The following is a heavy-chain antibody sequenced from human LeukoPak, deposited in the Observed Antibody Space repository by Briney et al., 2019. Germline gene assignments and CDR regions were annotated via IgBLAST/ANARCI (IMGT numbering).Heavy chain of an antibody. V-gene: IGHV3-53*01. J-gene: IGHJ4*02. CDR2: IYSGGST. D-gene: IGHD3-22*01. Sequence: GGSLRLSCAASGFSVSNNYMSWVRQPPGKGLEWVSVIYSGGSTYYADSVKGRFTISRDNAKNSLYLQMNSLRAEDTAVYYCARDFRYYYDSSGCWGQGTLVTVSS. CDR1: GFSVSNNY. CDR3: ARDFRYYYDSSGC.